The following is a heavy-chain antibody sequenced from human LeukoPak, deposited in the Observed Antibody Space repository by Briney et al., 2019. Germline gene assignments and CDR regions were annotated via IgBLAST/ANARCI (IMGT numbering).Heavy chain of an antibody. CDR1: GGSISSSSYY. V-gene: IGHV4-39*01. CDR3: ARSSLLWFGELYHCHYYMDV. J-gene: IGHJ6*03. D-gene: IGHD3-10*01. CDR2: IYYSGST. Sequence: SETLSLTCTVSGGSISSSSYYWGWIRQPPGKGLEWIGGIYYSGSTYYNPSLKSRVTISVDTSKNQFSLKLSSVTAADTAVYYCARSSLLWFGELYHCHYYMDVWGKGTTVTISS.